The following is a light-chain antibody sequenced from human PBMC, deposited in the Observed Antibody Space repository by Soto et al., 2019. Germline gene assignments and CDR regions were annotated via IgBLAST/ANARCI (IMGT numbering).Light chain of an antibody. CDR3: KHYYNTPIH. V-gene: IGKV4-1*01. J-gene: IGKJ4*01. Sequence: DIVMTQSPDSLAVSLGERATINCKSSQSVLFSSNNKNYLARYQQKPGQPPKLLIYWASTRESGVPDRFSGSGSGKDFTLTISSLQAEDVTVYYCKHYYNTPIHVGGGTKVDIK. CDR2: WAS. CDR1: QSVLFSSNNKNY.